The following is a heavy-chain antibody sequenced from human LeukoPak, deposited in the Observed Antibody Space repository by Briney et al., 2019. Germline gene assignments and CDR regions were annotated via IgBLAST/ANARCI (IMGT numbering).Heavy chain of an antibody. CDR1: GFTFNTYT. V-gene: IGHV3-15*01. D-gene: IGHD3-22*01. CDR3: TTQGHYYDSSGYNFVDY. J-gene: IGHJ4*02. Sequence: PGGSLRLSCAASGFTFNTYTMNWVRQAPGKGLESIGHIKSKADGGKTDYAAPVKGRFTISRDDSEDTVYLQMNSLKTEDTAMYYCTTQGHYYDSSGYNFVDYWGQGTLVTVSS. CDR2: IKSKADGGKT.